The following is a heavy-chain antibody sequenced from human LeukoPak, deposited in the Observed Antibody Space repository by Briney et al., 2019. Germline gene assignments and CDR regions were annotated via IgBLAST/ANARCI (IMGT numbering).Heavy chain of an antibody. J-gene: IGHJ5*02. Sequence: GGSLRLSCVASGFTFSSYGMSWVRQAPGKGLEWVSAISGSGGSTYYADSVKGRLTISRDNSKNTLYLQMNSLRAEDTAVYYCAKGAYSSGSYDTWAQGTLVTVSS. CDR3: AKGAYSSGSYDT. CDR2: ISGSGGST. V-gene: IGHV3-23*01. CDR1: GFTFSSYG. D-gene: IGHD6-19*01.